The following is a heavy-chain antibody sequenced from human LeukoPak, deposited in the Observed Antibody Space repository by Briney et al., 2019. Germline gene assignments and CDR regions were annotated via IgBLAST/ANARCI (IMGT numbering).Heavy chain of an antibody. D-gene: IGHD2-21*02. V-gene: IGHV3-30*02. CDR3: VRDGMVTEPINY. Sequence: GGSLRLSCVVSGFTFSNYGMHWVRQAPGKGLEWVAFIRYDGKTEHYADSVKGRLTVSRDTSKNTLYLQMNSLRVEGTAVYYCVRDGMVTEPINYWGQGTLVTVSS. CDR2: IRYDGKTE. J-gene: IGHJ4*02. CDR1: GFTFSNYG.